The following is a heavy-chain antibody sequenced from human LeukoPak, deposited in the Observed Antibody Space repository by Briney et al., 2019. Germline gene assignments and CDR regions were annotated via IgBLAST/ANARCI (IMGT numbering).Heavy chain of an antibody. Sequence: SETLSLTCTVSGGSVSSYYWSWIRQPPGKGLEWIGYIYYSGSTNYNPSLKGRVTISVDTSKNQFSLKLSSVTAADTAVYYCARVLILKTTLTPYYFDYWGQGTLVTVSS. V-gene: IGHV4-59*02. J-gene: IGHJ4*02. CDR2: IYYSGST. CDR3: ARVLILKTTLTPYYFDY. D-gene: IGHD4-17*01. CDR1: GGSVSSYY.